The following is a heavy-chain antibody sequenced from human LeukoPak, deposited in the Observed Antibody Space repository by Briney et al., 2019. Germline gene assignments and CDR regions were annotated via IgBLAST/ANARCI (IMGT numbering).Heavy chain of an antibody. CDR1: GYTLTELS. J-gene: IGHJ4*02. D-gene: IGHD6-13*01. V-gene: IGHV1-24*01. CDR2: FDPEDGET. Sequence: RASVKVSCKVSGYTLTELSMHWVRQAPGKGLEWMGGFDPEDGETIYAQKFQGRVPTTEDTSTDTAYMELSSLRSEDTAVYYCATDLLASSSWWGFDYWGQGTLVTVSS. CDR3: ATDLLASSSWWGFDY.